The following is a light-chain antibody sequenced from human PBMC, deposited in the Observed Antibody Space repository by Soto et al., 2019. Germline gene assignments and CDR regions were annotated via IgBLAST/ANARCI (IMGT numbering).Light chain of an antibody. CDR3: SSYSSSTTHVV. Sequence: QSALTQPASASGSPGRSVTISCTGTSTDVGDFNYVSWYQHLPGRAPKLIIYDVSNRPSGFSYRFSASKSGKTASLTISGLQAEDEADYYCSSYSSSTTHVVFGGGTKVTVL. CDR2: DVS. V-gene: IGLV2-14*03. CDR1: STDVGDFNY. J-gene: IGLJ2*01.